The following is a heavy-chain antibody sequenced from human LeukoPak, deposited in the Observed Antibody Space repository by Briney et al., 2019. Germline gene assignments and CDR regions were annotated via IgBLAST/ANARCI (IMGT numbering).Heavy chain of an antibody. J-gene: IGHJ4*02. CDR3: ARDQPALDY. CDR2: INLNTGDT. V-gene: IGHV1-2*02. CDR1: GFTFIGYY. Sequence: ASVKVSFKASGFTFIGYYMHWVRQAPGQGLEWMGWINLNTGDTDYAPKFQGRVTMTRDTSITTAYMELSRLRYDDTAVYYCARDQPALDYCGRETLVTVSS.